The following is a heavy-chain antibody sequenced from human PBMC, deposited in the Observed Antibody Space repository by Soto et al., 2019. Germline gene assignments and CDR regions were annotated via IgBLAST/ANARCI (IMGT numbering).Heavy chain of an antibody. J-gene: IGHJ3*01. Sequence: GGSLRLSCAASGFTFSSYAMSWVRQAPGKGLEWVSAISGSGGSTYYADSVKGRFTISRDNSKNTLYLQMNSLRAEDTAVYYCAKDHVPYDYIWGSYFWGQGTMVTVSS. V-gene: IGHV3-23*01. D-gene: IGHD3-16*01. CDR2: ISGSGGST. CDR3: AKDHVPYDYIWGSYF. CDR1: GFTFSSYA.